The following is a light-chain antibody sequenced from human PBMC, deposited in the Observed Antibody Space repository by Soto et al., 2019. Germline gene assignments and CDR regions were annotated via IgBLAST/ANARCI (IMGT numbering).Light chain of an antibody. J-gene: IGKJ5*01. V-gene: IGKV3-11*01. Sequence: EIVLIHFPATLSLSPGERATLSCRASQSVSSYLAWYQQKPGQAPRLLIYDVSTRATGIPARFSGSGSGTDFTLTITSLEPEDFAVYSCQQRSDWPITFGQGTRLEIK. CDR3: QQRSDWPIT. CDR2: DVS. CDR1: QSVSSY.